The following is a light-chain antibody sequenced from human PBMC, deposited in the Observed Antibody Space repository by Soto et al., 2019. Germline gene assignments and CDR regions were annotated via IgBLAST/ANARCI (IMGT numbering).Light chain of an antibody. J-gene: IGKJ4*01. CDR2: GAS. CDR1: QSVSSSY. Sequence: EIVLTQSPGTLSLSPWERATLSCGASQSVSSSYLAWYQQKPGQAPRLLIYGASSRATGIPDRFSGSGSGTYFTLTISRLEHEYFAVYYCQQYGSPLTFGGGTKVDIK. V-gene: IGKV3-20*01. CDR3: QQYGSPLT.